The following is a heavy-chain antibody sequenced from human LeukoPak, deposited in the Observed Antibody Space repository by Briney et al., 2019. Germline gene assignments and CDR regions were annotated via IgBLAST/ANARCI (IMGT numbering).Heavy chain of an antibody. CDR1: GFTFSDYA. CDR3: ARSPPGRTNWNYYDY. D-gene: IGHD1-1*01. Sequence: GGSLRLSCAASGFTFSDYAMHWVRQAPGKGLEFVSVIGTIGVYTYYANSVKGRFTISRDNSKSTVSLQMGSLRDEDMAVYYCARSPPGRTNWNYYDYRGRGTLVTVSS. CDR2: IGTIGVYT. V-gene: IGHV3-64*01. J-gene: IGHJ4*02.